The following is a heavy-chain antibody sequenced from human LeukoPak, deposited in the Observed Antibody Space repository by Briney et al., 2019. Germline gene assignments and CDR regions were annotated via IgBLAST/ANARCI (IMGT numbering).Heavy chain of an antibody. CDR2: INHSGST. CDR1: GGSFSGYY. Sequence: SETLSLTCAVYGGSFSGYYWSWIRQPPGNGLEWIGEINHSGSTNYNPSLKSRVTISVDTSKNQFSLKLSSVTAADTAVYYCARADVNKLLTFDYWGQGTLVTVSS. CDR3: ARADVNKLLTFDY. J-gene: IGHJ4*02. V-gene: IGHV4-34*01. D-gene: IGHD2-15*01.